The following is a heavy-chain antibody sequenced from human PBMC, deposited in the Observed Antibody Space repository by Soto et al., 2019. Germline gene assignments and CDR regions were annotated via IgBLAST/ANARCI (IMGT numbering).Heavy chain of an antibody. V-gene: IGHV3-15*01. J-gene: IGHJ4*02. CDR3: TAPIGYGDYGDY. CDR1: GFTFSNAW. D-gene: IGHD4-17*01. CDR2: IKSKTDGGTT. Sequence: GGSLRLSCAASGFTFSNAWMSWVRQAPGKGLEWVGRIKSKTDGGTTDYAAPVKGRFTISRDDSKNTLYLQMNSLKTEDTAVYYCTAPIGYGDYGDYWGQGTLVTVSS.